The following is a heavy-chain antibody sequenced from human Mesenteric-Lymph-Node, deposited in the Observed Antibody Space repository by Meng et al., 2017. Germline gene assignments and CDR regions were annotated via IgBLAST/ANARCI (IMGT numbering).Heavy chain of an antibody. CDR2: INPNSGGT. V-gene: IGHV1-2*06. Sequence: ASVKVSCKASGYSFTNYYINWVRQAPGQGLEWMGRINPNSGGTKYAQKFQGRVTMTRDTSISTAYMELSRLTSDDTAVYYCARLPQEKWFGELLFDYWGQGTLVTVSS. J-gene: IGHJ4*02. D-gene: IGHD3-10*01. CDR1: GYSFTNYY. CDR3: ARLPQEKWFGELLFDY.